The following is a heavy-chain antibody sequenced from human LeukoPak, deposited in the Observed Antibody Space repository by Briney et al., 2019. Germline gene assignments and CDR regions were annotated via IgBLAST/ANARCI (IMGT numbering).Heavy chain of an antibody. D-gene: IGHD6-19*01. CDR1: GGSISSYY. Sequence: PSETLSLTCTVSGGSISSYYWSWIRQPPGKGLEWIGYIYYSGNTNYSPSLKSRVTISVDTSKNQFSLDLRSVTAADTAVYYCARDKYGSDWYYFDYWGQGTLVTVSS. V-gene: IGHV4-59*01. CDR2: IYYSGNT. J-gene: IGHJ4*02. CDR3: ARDKYGSDWYYFDY.